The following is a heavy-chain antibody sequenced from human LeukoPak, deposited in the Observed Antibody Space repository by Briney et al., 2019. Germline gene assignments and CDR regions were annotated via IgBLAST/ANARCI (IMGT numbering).Heavy chain of an antibody. CDR1: GFTFSSYW. CDR2: INSDGSST. J-gene: IGHJ4*02. V-gene: IGHV3-74*01. Sequence: GGSLRLSCAASGFTFSSYWMHWVRQAPGKGLVWVSRINSDGSSTSYADSVKGRFTISRDNAKNSLYLQMNSLRAEDTAVYYCASRRHIQFPPHDWGQGTLVTVSS. D-gene: IGHD2-21*01. CDR3: ASRRHIQFPPHD.